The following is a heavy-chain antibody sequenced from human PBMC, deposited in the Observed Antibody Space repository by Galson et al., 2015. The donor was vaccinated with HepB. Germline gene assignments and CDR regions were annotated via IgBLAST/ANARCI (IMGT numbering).Heavy chain of an antibody. Sequence: SLRLSCAASGFTFSSYAMNWVRQAPGKGLEWVSSISGSGGGTYYADSVKGRFTISRDNSKNTLYLQMNSLGAEDTAIYYCAKAELLVFPPCFDYWGQGTLVTVSS. D-gene: IGHD4-23*01. J-gene: IGHJ4*02. CDR2: ISGSGGGT. V-gene: IGHV3-23*01. CDR1: GFTFSSYA. CDR3: AKAELLVFPPCFDY.